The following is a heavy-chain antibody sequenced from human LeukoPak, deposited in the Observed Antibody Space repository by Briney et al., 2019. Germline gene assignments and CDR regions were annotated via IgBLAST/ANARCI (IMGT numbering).Heavy chain of an antibody. V-gene: IGHV4-34*01. Sequence: SETLSLTCAVYGGTFSGYYWSWIRQPPGKGLEWIGEINHSGSTNYNPSLKSRVTISVDTSKNQFSLKLSSVTAADTAVYYCARGKWLRSSLDYWGQGTLVTVSS. CDR3: ARGKWLRSSLDY. D-gene: IGHD5-12*01. CDR1: GGTFSGYY. CDR2: INHSGST. J-gene: IGHJ4*02.